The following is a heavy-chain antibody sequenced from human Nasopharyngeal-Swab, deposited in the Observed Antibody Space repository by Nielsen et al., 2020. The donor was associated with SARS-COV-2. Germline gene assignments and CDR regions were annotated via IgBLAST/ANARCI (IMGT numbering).Heavy chain of an antibody. J-gene: IGHJ6*03. V-gene: IGHV6-1*01. Sequence: SQTLSLTCAISGDSVSSSSAAWNWIRQSPSRGLVWLGRTYYRSKWYNDYAVSVKSRITINPDTSKNQFSLHLNSVTPEGTAVYYCARARGAYGDYYYYYTDVWGKGTTVTVSS. D-gene: IGHD4-17*01. CDR2: TYYRSKWYN. CDR3: ARARGAYGDYYYYYTDV. CDR1: GDSVSSSSAA.